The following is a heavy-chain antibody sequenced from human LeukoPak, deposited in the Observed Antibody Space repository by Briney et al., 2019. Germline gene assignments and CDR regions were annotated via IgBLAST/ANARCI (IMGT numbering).Heavy chain of an antibody. CDR1: GYTFTGYY. D-gene: IGHD2-8*01. CDR2: INPNSGGT. J-gene: IGHJ4*02. CDR3: ARVLMVYAVPPYYFDY. Sequence: GASVKVSCKASGYTFTGYYMHWVRQAPGQGLEWMGWINPNSGGTNYAQKFQGRVTMTRDTSISTAYMELSRLRSDNTAVYYCARVLMVYAVPPYYFDYWGQGTLVTVSS. V-gene: IGHV1-2*02.